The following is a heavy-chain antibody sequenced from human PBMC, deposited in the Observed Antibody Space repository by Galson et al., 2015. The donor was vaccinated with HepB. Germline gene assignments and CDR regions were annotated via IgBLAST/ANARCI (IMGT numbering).Heavy chain of an antibody. D-gene: IGHD3-22*01. CDR1: GFTFSSYS. CDR2: ITSSSSTI. J-gene: IGHJ4*02. CDR3: AREGSTGYYYENKFDY. V-gene: IGHV3-48*01. Sequence: SLRLSCAASGFTFSSYSMNWVRQAPGKGLEWVSYITSSSSTIYYADSVKGRFTISRDNAKNSLYLQMNSLRAEDTAVYYCAREGSTGYYYENKFDYWGQGTLVTVSS.